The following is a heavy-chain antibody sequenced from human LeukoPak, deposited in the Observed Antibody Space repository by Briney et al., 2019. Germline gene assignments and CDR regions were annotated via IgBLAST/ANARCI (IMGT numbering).Heavy chain of an antibody. V-gene: IGHV3-23*01. CDR1: GFTFSTYE. D-gene: IGHD5-24*01. CDR3: ARDSRELRPGRNSFDP. CDR2: ISGSGGST. J-gene: IGHJ5*02. Sequence: EPGGSLRLSCAASGFTFSTYEMNWVRQTPGKGLEWLSVISGSGGSTYYADSVKGRFTISRDNSKNTLWLQMNSLRAEDTAVYFCARDSRELRPGRNSFDPWGQGTLVTVSS.